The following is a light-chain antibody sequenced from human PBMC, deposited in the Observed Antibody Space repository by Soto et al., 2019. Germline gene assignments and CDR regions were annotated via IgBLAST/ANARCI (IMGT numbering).Light chain of an antibody. CDR3: QQYYGLPPIT. CDR1: QNITNN. CDR2: HAS. Sequence: DIQMTQSPSSLSASIGDIVTITCHASQNITNNLSWYQQKPGKAPNLLIYHASKLAKGVTSRFSGSGSGTDFSFIITSLQREDLATYYCQQYYGLPPITFGQGTRLEIK. J-gene: IGKJ5*01. V-gene: IGKV1-33*01.